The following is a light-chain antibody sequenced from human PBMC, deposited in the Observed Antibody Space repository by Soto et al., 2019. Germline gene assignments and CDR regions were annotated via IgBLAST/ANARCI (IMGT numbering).Light chain of an antibody. CDR1: QSISSW. V-gene: IGKV1-5*03. CDR2: KAS. Sequence: DIQMTQSPSTLSASVGDRVTITCRASQSISSWLAWYQQKPGKAPNLLIYKASSLESGVPSRFSGSGSGTEFTLTISSLQPEDFATYYCLQHNSYPPWTFGQGTKVDIK. CDR3: LQHNSYPPWT. J-gene: IGKJ1*01.